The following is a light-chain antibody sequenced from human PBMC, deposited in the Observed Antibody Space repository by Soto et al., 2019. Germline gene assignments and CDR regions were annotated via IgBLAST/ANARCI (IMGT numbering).Light chain of an antibody. CDR2: DVD. V-gene: IGLV2-14*01. CDR1: SSDVGGYNY. CDR3: SSYSSSSTPNYV. Sequence: QSALTQPASVSGSPGQSITISCTGTSSDVGGYNYVSWYQQHPGTAPKLIIYDVDNRPSGVSSRFSGSKSGNTASLTISGLQAEDEADYYCSSYSSSSTPNYVFETGTKVTVL. J-gene: IGLJ1*01.